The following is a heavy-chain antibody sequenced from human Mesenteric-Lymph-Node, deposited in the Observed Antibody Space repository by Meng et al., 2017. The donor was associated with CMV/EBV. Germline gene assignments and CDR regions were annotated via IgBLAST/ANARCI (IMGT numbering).Heavy chain of an antibody. J-gene: IGHJ4*02. CDR2: IWYDGSNK. Sequence: FTFSSSGMHWVRQAPGKGLEWVAVIWYDGSNKYYADSVKGRFTISRDNSKNTLYLQMNSLRAEDTAVYYCARDAEYYDILTGLFDYWGQGTLVTVSS. D-gene: IGHD3-9*01. CDR3: ARDAEYYDILTGLFDY. CDR1: FTFSSSG. V-gene: IGHV3-33*01.